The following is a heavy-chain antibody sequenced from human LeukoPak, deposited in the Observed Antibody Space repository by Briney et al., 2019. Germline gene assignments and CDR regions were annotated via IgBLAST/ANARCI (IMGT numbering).Heavy chain of an antibody. CDR1: GFTFSSYA. CDR3: ANSYYDILTGSPAEYFQH. J-gene: IGHJ1*01. V-gene: IGHV3-30*04. CDR2: ISYDGSNK. D-gene: IGHD3-9*01. Sequence: GGSLRLSCAASGFTFSSYAMHWVRQAPGKGLEWVAVISYDGSNKYYADSVKGRFTISRDNSKNTLYLQMNSLRAEDTAVYYCANSYYDILTGSPAEYFQHWGQGTLVTVSS.